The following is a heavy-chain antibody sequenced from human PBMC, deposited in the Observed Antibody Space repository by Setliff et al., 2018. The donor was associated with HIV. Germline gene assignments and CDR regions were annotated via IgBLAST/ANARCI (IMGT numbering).Heavy chain of an antibody. J-gene: IGHJ5*02. CDR1: GYSIRSAYY. CDR3: VRCLGKIHYYVLES. D-gene: IGHD3-10*02. V-gene: IGHV4-38-2*01. Sequence: SETLSLTCAVSGYSIRSAYYWGWIRQPPGKGLEWIGSIYHGGSSYYNSSLKSRVTISVDTSKNQISLKLSSMTAADTAVYYCVRCLGKIHYYVLESWGQGTLVTVSS. CDR2: IYHGGSS.